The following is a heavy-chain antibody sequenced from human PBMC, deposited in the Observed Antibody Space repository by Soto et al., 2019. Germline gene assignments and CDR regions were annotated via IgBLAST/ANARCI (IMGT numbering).Heavy chain of an antibody. V-gene: IGHV1-8*01. CDR3: TRGLSVCTAYYYCYYMDV. CDR2: MNPNSGNT. CDR1: GYTFTSYD. J-gene: IGHJ6*03. Sequence: QVQLVQSGAEVKKPGASVKVSCKASGYTFTSYDINWVRQATGQGLEWMGWMNPNSGNTGYAQKFQGRVTMTRNTSITTAYMELSSRRSEDTAVYYWTRGLSVCTAYYYCYYMDVWGKGTTVTVSS. D-gene: IGHD2-8*02.